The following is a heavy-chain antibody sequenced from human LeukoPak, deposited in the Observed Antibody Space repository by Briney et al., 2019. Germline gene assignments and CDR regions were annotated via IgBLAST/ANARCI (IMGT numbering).Heavy chain of an antibody. D-gene: IGHD1-7*01. CDR1: GYTFTGYY. CDR3: ARGTGTRVYFDY. Sequence: WASVKVSCKASGYTFTGYYMHWVRQAPGQGLAWMGWINPNSGGTNYAQKFQGRVTMTRDTSISTAYMELSSLRSDDTAVYYCARGTGTRVYFDYWGQGTLVTVSS. V-gene: IGHV1-2*02. J-gene: IGHJ4*02. CDR2: INPNSGGT.